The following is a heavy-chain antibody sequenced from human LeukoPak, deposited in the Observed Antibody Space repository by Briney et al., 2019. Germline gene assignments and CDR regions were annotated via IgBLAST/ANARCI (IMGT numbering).Heavy chain of an antibody. CDR3: AKDGDIGNKFDY. V-gene: IGHV3-23*01. D-gene: IGHD5-12*01. J-gene: IGHJ4*02. CDR1: GFTFSSYA. Sequence: GGSLRLSCAASGFTFSSYAMSWVRQAPGKGLEWVSSISVSGGSTYYADSVKGRFTISRDNSKNTLYLQMNSLRAEDTAVFYCAKDGDIGNKFDYWGQGTLVTVSS. CDR2: ISVSGGST.